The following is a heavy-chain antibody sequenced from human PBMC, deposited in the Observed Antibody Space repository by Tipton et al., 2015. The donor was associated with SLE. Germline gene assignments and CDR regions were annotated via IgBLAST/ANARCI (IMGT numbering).Heavy chain of an antibody. CDR1: GDSISNYY. D-gene: IGHD6-19*01. J-gene: IGHJ2*01. CDR2: FYPGGTT. Sequence: TLSLTCTVSGDSISNYYWRWIRQSAGKGLEWMGRFYPGGTTSYNPSFKSRVTMSADTSKNQFSLKLNSATAADTAVYYCARGVRIAVVKGWYFDLWGRGTLVTVSS. V-gene: IGHV4-4*07. CDR3: ARGVRIAVVKGWYFDL.